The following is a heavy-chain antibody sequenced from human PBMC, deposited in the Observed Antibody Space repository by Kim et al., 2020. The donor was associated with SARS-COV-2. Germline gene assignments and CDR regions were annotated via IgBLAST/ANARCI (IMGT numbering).Heavy chain of an antibody. D-gene: IGHD6-13*01. J-gene: IGHJ4*02. CDR1: GDSVSSGSYY. CDR2: IYFSGST. CDR3: ARSSWEYFDS. V-gene: IGHV4-61*01. Sequence: SETLSLTCTASGDSVSSGSYYWNWIRQPPGKGLEWIGYIYFSGSTHYNPSLKSRVTMSVDTSKNQFSLKLSPVTAADTAVYYCARSSWEYFDSWGQGTLVTVSS.